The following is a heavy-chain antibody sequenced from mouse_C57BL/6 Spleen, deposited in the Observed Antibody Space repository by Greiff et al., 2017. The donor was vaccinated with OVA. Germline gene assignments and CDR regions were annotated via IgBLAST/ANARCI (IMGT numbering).Heavy chain of an antibody. CDR3: ARGPYGNWYFDV. V-gene: IGHV1-54*01. Sequence: QVQLQQSGAELVRPGTSVKVSCKASGYAFTNYLIEWVKQRPGQGLEWIGVINPGSGGTNYNEKFKGKATLTADKSSSTAYMQLSSLTSEDSAVDFCARGPYGNWYFDVWGTGTTVTVSS. D-gene: IGHD2-1*01. CDR1: GYAFTNYL. CDR2: INPGSGGT. J-gene: IGHJ1*03.